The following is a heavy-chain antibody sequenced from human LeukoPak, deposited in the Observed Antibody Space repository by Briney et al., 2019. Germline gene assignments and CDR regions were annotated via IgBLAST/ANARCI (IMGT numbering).Heavy chain of an antibody. CDR3: AKDRCVAGCY. Sequence: GGSLRLSRAASGFTFSSYGMHWVRQAPGKGLEWVAVIWYDGSNKYYADSVKDRFTISRDNSKNTLYLQMNSLRAEDTAVYYCAKDRCVAGCYWGQGTLVTVSS. J-gene: IGHJ4*02. V-gene: IGHV3-33*06. CDR1: GFTFSSYG. CDR2: IWYDGSNK. D-gene: IGHD6-19*01.